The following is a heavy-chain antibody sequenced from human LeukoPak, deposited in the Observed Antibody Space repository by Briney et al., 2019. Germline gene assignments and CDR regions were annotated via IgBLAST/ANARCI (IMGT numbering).Heavy chain of an antibody. CDR2: MSYSGSA. V-gene: IGHV4-59*08. J-gene: IGHJ6*02. CDR1: GGSISSYY. D-gene: IGHD1-1*01. CDR3: ARHIDHWNRYYYYGMDV. Sequence: PSETLSLTCTVSGGSISSYYWSWIRQPPGKGLEWIGYMSYSGSANYNPSLKSRVTISVDTSKNQFSLKLSSVTAADTAVYYCARHIDHWNRYYYYGMDVWGQGTTVTVSS.